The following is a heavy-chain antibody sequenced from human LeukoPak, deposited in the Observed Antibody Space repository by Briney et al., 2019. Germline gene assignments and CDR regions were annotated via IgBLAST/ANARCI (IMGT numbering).Heavy chain of an antibody. J-gene: IGHJ4*02. D-gene: IGHD4-23*01. CDR1: GFTFSSYE. Sequence: PGGSLRLSCAASGFTFSSYEMNWVRQAPGKGLEWVSYISSSDNTIYYADSVKGRFTISRDNAKNSLYLQMNSLRAEDTAVYYCARDPGANSYYFDYWGQGTLVTVSS. V-gene: IGHV3-48*03. CDR2: ISSSDNTI. CDR3: ARDPGANSYYFDY.